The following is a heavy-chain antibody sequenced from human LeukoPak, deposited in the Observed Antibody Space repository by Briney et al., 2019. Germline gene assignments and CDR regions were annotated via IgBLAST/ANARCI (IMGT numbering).Heavy chain of an antibody. D-gene: IGHD6-19*01. CDR2: IIPIFGTA. Sequence: SVKVSCKASGYTFTSYGISWVRQAPGQGLEWMGGIIPIFGTANYAQKFQGRVTITADESTSTAYMELSSLRSEDTAVYYCARCVGQWLVTWFDPWGQGTLVTVSS. CDR3: ARCVGQWLVTWFDP. J-gene: IGHJ5*02. V-gene: IGHV1-69*13. CDR1: GYTFTSYG.